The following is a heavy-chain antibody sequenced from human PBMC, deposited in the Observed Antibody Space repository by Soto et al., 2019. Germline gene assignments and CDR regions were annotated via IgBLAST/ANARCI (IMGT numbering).Heavy chain of an antibody. Sequence: ETLSLTCTVSGGSISSYYWSWIRQPPGKGLEWMGRIDPSDSYTNYSPSFQGHVTISADKSISTAYLQWSSLKASDTAMYYCGRHIAALSPIDYWGQGTLVTVSS. V-gene: IGHV5-10-1*01. CDR1: GGSISSYY. CDR2: IDPSDSYT. D-gene: IGHD6-6*01. CDR3: GRHIAALSPIDY. J-gene: IGHJ4*02.